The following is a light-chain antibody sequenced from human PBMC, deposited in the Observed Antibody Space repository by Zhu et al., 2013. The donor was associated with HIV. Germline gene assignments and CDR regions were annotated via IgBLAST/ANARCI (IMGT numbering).Light chain of an antibody. Sequence: QSVLTQPPSVSGAPGQRVAISCTGSSSNIGAGYDVHWYQQLPGTAPKLLIFANSNRPSGVPDRFSGSKSGNTASLTISGLQAEDEGDYYCSSFTKSNTWVFGGGTKLTVL. V-gene: IGLV1-40*01. CDR1: SSNIGAGYD. CDR3: SSFTKSNTWV. J-gene: IGLJ3*02. CDR2: ANS.